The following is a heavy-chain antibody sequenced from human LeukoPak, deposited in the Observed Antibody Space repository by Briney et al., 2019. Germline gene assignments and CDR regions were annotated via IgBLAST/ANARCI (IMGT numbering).Heavy chain of an antibody. CDR1: GGSFSGYY. D-gene: IGHD5-18*01. V-gene: IGHV4-34*01. J-gene: IGHJ3*02. CDR2: INHSGST. CDR3: ARWIQLWLSAFDI. Sequence: KTSETLSLTCAVYGGSFSGYYWSWIRQPPGKGLEWIGEINHSGSTNYNPSLKRRVTISVDTSKNQFSLKLSSVTAADTAVYYCARWIQLWLSAFDIWGQGTMVTVSS.